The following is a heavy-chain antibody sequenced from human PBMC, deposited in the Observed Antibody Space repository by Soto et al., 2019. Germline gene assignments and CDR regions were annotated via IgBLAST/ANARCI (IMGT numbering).Heavy chain of an antibody. CDR2: IAVGSGNT. D-gene: IGHD3-22*01. Sequence: SVKDSCKASGFTFTSSAVQWVRQSRGQRLEWIGWIAVGSGNTNYAQKFQERVTITRDMSTSTAYMELSSLRSEDTAVYYCAADYYDSSGYFDYWGQGTLVTVSS. J-gene: IGHJ4*02. CDR1: GFTFTSSA. V-gene: IGHV1-58*01. CDR3: AADYYDSSGYFDY.